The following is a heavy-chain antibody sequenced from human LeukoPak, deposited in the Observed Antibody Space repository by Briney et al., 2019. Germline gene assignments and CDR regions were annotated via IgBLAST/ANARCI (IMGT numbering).Heavy chain of an antibody. CDR3: ARRRGPLSYYFDY. V-gene: IGHV4-59*08. J-gene: IGHJ4*02. CDR2: IYYSGST. D-gene: IGHD2-2*01. Sequence: SETLSLTCAVYGGSFSGYYWTWIRQSPGRGLEWIGYIYYSGSTNYNPSLKSRVTISVDTSKNQFSLKLSSVTAADTAVYYCARRRGPLSYYFDYWGQGTLVTVSS. CDR1: GGSFSGYY.